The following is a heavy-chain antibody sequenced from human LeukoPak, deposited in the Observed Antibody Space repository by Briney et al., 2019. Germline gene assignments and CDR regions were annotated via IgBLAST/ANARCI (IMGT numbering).Heavy chain of an antibody. CDR3: ARRLTQYDCFDP. CDR1: GDSVSSNSVT. Sequence: SQTLLLTCAISGDSVSSNSVTWNWIRQSPSKGLEWLGRTYYRSTWYNDYAVSVRGRITVNPDTSKNQFSLHLNSVTPEDTAVYYCARRLTQYDCFDPWGQGILVTVSS. J-gene: IGHJ5*02. V-gene: IGHV6-1*01. CDR2: TYYRSTWYN. D-gene: IGHD2-2*01.